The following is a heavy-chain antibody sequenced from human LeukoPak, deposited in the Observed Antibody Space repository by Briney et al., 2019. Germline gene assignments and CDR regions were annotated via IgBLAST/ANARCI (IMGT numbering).Heavy chain of an antibody. J-gene: IGHJ3*02. CDR3: ARDFRGTYFEADAFDI. CDR2: IKQDGSEK. Sequence: PGGSLRLSCAASGFTFSTYWMSWVRQAPGKELEWVANIKQDGSEKYYVDSVKGRFTISRDNAENSLYLQMNSLRAEDTAVYYCARDFRGTYFEADAFDIWGQGTMVTVSS. D-gene: IGHD1-26*01. CDR1: GFTFSTYW. V-gene: IGHV3-7*01.